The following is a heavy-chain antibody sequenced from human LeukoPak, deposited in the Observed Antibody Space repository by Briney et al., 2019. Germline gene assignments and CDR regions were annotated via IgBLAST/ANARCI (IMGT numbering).Heavy chain of an antibody. Sequence: HPGRSLRLSCTTSGFSFGDYAMSWVRQAPGKGQEWVGFIRSKTYRGTAEYAASVKGRFTISRDDSKSIAYLQANSLKTDDTAVYYCTSVYDTSAYYHSGVDYWGQGTLVTVSS. D-gene: IGHD3-22*01. CDR3: TSVYDTSAYYHSGVDY. J-gene: IGHJ4*02. CDR2: IRSKTYRGTA. V-gene: IGHV3-49*04. CDR1: GFSFGDYA.